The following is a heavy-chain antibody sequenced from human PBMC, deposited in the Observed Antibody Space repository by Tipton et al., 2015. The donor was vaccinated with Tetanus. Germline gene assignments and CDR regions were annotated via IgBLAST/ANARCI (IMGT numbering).Heavy chain of an antibody. CDR2: MHPGGGST. CDR1: GYTFTSYG. V-gene: IGHV1-46*01. Sequence: QLVQSGAEVKKPGASVKVSCKASGYTFTSYGINWVRQAPGQGLEWMGIMHPGGGSTTYAQKFQGRVTMTRDTSTSTVYMELSSLRSEDTAVYYCARDPRYDSSGYSFDYWGQGTLVTVSS. D-gene: IGHD3-22*01. J-gene: IGHJ4*02. CDR3: ARDPRYDSSGYSFDY.